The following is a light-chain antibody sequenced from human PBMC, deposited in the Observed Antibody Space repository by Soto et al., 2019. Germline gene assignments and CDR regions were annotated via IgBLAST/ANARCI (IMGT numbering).Light chain of an antibody. V-gene: IGKV1-33*01. Sequence: DIQMTQSPSSLSASVGDRVTITCQASQDISNSLNWYQQKPGKSPKLLIYDASNLETGVPSRFSGSGSGTYFTFTISSLQPEDIATYYCQQYDNLPPYTFGQGTMLEIK. CDR2: DAS. CDR1: QDISNS. CDR3: QQYDNLPPYT. J-gene: IGKJ2*01.